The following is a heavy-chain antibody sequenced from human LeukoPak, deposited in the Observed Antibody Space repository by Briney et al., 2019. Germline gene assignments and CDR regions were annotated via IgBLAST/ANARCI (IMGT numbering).Heavy chain of an antibody. CDR2: IGSDSAT. CDR1: GFTFFNYA. Sequence: PGGSLRLSCEASGFTFFNYAMSWVRQAPGKGLQWVSGIGSDSATFYTDSVKGRFTISRDNSKYTVYLHIDSLGAEDTAVYYCAKCMSSTGVCLNFDYWGQGILVAVST. CDR3: AKCMSSTGVCLNFDY. V-gene: IGHV3-23*01. J-gene: IGHJ4*02. D-gene: IGHD2-21*02.